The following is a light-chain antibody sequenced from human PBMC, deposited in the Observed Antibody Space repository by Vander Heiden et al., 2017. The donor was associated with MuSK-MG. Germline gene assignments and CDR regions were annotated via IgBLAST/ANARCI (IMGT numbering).Light chain of an antibody. CDR3: GADAGSSTVV. J-gene: IGLJ2*01. CDR2: EVS. CDR1: SSDVGSYNL. V-gene: IGLV2-23*02. Sequence: SALTQPASASGSPGQSLPISCTGPSSDVGSYNLVSWYQQHPAKAPKLMVYEVSKRPAGVAKRFSGCKSGNTASLTISGLQAEDEAEYYCGADAGSSTVVFGGGTKRTVL.